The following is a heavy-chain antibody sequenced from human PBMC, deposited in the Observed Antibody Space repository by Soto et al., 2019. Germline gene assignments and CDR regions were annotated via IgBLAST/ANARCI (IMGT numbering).Heavy chain of an antibody. D-gene: IGHD2-2*01. CDR1: GFSLSTSGVG. Sequence: QITLKESGPPLVKPTQTLTLTCTFSGFSLSTSGVGVGWIRQPPGKALEWLALIYWDGDKRYSPSLKSRLTVTKDTSKNQVVLTMTNMDPVDTATYYCAHTKVPAAIHAFAIWGQGTMVTVSS. CDR2: IYWDGDK. J-gene: IGHJ3*02. CDR3: AHTKVPAAIHAFAI. V-gene: IGHV2-5*02.